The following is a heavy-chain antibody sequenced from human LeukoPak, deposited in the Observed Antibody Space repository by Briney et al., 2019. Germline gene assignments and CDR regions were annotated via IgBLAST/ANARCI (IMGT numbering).Heavy chain of an antibody. Sequence: SETLSLTCAVYGGSFSGYYWSWIRQPPGKGLEWIGEINHSGSTNYNPSLKSRVSISVDTSKNQFSLKLSSVCAADTAVYYCARSNYYDSSGYQGLYNWFDPWGQGTLVTVSS. D-gene: IGHD3-22*01. CDR3: ARSNYYDSSGYQGLYNWFDP. J-gene: IGHJ5*02. V-gene: IGHV4-34*01. CDR2: INHSGST. CDR1: GGSFSGYY.